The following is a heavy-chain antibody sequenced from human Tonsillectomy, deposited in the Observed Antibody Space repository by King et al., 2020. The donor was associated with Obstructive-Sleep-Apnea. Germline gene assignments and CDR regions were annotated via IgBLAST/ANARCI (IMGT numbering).Heavy chain of an antibody. D-gene: IGHD6-13*01. CDR1: GFTFSSYA. Sequence: VQLVESGGGVVQPGRSLRLSCAASGFTFSSYAMHWVRQAPGKGLEWVAVISYDGSNKYYADSVKGRFTISRDNSKNTLYLQMNSLRAEDTAVYYCARAGYSSSWYGGQFDYWGQGTLVTVSS. J-gene: IGHJ4*02. CDR2: ISYDGSNK. CDR3: ARAGYSSSWYGGQFDY. V-gene: IGHV3-30*04.